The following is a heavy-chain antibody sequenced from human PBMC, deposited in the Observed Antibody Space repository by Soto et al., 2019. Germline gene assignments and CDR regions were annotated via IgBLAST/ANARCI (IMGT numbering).Heavy chain of an antibody. CDR3: AKDGCPDGICYVRDHWFDP. CDR2: ISYDGGNQ. Sequence: VGSLRLSCGASGFTFSRFGMHWVRQAPGKGLEWVALISYDGGNQYYGDSARGRFTITRDNSKNTAFLQMNSLREEDTAVYYCAKDGCPDGICYVRDHWFDPWGQGAQVTVSS. D-gene: IGHD2-8*01. V-gene: IGHV3-30*18. CDR1: GFTFSRFG. J-gene: IGHJ5*02.